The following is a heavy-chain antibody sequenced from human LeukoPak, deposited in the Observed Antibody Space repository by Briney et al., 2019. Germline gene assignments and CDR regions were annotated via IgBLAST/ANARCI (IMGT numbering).Heavy chain of an antibody. D-gene: IGHD2-21*01. CDR3: AREKVGIPAFDI. CDR2: INPNSGGT. Sequence: ASVKVSCKASAYTFTGYYMHWVRQAPGQGLEGMGWINPNSGGTNYAQKFQGRVTMTRDTSISTAYMELSRLRSDDTAVYYCAREKVGIPAFDIWGQGTVVSVSS. CDR1: AYTFTGYY. V-gene: IGHV1-2*02. J-gene: IGHJ3*02.